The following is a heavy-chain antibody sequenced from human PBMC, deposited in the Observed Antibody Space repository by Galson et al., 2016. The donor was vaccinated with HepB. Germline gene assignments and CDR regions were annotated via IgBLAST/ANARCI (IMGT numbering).Heavy chain of an antibody. J-gene: IGHJ4*02. CDR3: AKGEAASTWYAPFDY. CDR2: ILFDGSHK. D-gene: IGHD6-13*01. Sequence: SLRLSCAASGFTFSSYPMHWVRQAPGKGLEWVAIILFDGSHKYYGDSVSGRFTISRGNSKKTLYLQMNSLRADDTALYYCAKGEAASTWYAPFDYWGQGTLVTVSA. V-gene: IGHV3-30*18. CDR1: GFTFSSYP.